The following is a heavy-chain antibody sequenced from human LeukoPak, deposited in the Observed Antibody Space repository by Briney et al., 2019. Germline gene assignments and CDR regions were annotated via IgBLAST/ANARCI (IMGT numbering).Heavy chain of an antibody. J-gene: IGHJ4*02. CDR3: ATLLR. Sequence: AGGSLRLSCAASGFTFSGSAMHWVRQAPGKGLEWVGRTRNKANSYTTEYAASVKGRFTISRDDSKNSLYLQMNSLKTEDTAVYYCATLLRWGQGTLVTVSS. V-gene: IGHV3-72*01. CDR2: TRNKANSYTT. CDR1: GFTFSGSA. D-gene: IGHD2/OR15-2a*01.